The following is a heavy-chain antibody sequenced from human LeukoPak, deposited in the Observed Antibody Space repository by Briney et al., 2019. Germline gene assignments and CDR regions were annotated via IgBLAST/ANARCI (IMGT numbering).Heavy chain of an antibody. D-gene: IGHD3-10*01. J-gene: IGHJ6*02. Sequence: ASVKVSCKASGYTFTSYDINWVRQATGQGLEWMGWMNPNSGDTGYAQKLQGRVTMTRDTSISTAYMELSSLTSEDTAVYYCARCCRFDSGSYYTSRYYYYFYGMDVWGQGSTVTVSS. CDR3: ARCCRFDSGSYYTSRYYYYFYGMDV. CDR1: GYTFTSYD. CDR2: MNPNSGDT. V-gene: IGHV1-8*01.